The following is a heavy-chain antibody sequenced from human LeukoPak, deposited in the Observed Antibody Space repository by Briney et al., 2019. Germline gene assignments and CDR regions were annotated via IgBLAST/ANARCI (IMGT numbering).Heavy chain of an antibody. CDR3: ARDPVVRGVNR. Sequence: GGSLRLSCAASGFTFSSYAMHWVRQAPGKGLEWVAVISYDGSNKYYADSVKGRFTISRDNSKNTLYLQMNSLRAEDTAVYYCARDPVVRGVNRWGQGTLVTVSS. V-gene: IGHV3-30-3*01. D-gene: IGHD3-10*01. CDR1: GFTFSSYA. J-gene: IGHJ4*02. CDR2: ISYDGSNK.